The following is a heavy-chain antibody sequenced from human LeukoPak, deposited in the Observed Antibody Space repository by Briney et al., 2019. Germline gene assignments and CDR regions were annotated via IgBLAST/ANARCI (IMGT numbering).Heavy chain of an antibody. J-gene: IGHJ6*04. D-gene: IGHD3-10*02. CDR2: INQDGSAK. Sequence: GGSLRLSCAASGFTFSGYWMSWVRQAPGKGLEWVANINQDGSAKYYVDSVKGRFTISRDNAKNSLYLQMNSLRAEDTAVYYCAELGITMIGGVWGKGTTVTISS. CDR1: GFTFSGYW. V-gene: IGHV3-7*01. CDR3: AELGITMIGGV.